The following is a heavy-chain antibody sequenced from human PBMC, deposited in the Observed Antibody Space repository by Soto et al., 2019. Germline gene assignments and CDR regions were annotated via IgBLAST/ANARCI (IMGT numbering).Heavy chain of an antibody. J-gene: IGHJ4*02. V-gene: IGHV4-39*01. CDR2: LCSTGIT. CDR3: ARHVANSWSNYDY. Sequence: SETLSLTCTVSGGSISSSGYSWGWVRQPPGKGLEWIGSLCSTGITYYNPSLTGRVTISKDTSKNQFSLTLNSVIVADTAVYYCARHVANSWSNYDYWGQGTLVT. D-gene: IGHD6-13*01. CDR1: GGSISSSGYS.